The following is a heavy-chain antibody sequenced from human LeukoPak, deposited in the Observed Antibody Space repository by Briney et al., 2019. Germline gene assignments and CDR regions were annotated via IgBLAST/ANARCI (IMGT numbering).Heavy chain of an antibody. CDR1: GFTFSSYE. CDR2: ISSSGSTI. V-gene: IGHV3-48*03. J-gene: IGHJ4*02. CDR3: AREIHHDILTGYLDY. Sequence: GGSLRLSCAASGFTFSSYEMNWVRQAPGKGLEWVSYISSSGSTIYYADSVKGRFTISRDNAKNSLYLQMNSLRAEDTAVYYCAREIHHDILTGYLDYWGQGALVTVSS. D-gene: IGHD3-9*01.